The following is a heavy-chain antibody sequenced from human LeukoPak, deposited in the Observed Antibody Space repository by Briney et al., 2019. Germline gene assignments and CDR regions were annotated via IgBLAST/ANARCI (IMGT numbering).Heavy chain of an antibody. V-gene: IGHV4-34*01. J-gene: IGHJ3*02. Sequence: PSETLSLTCAVYGGSFSGYYWSWIRQPPGKGLEWIGEINHSGSTNYNPSLKSRVTISVDTSKNQFSLKLSSVTAADTAVYYCARAMEGFGEFDAFDIWGQGTMVTVSS. CDR1: GGSFSGYY. D-gene: IGHD3-10*01. CDR2: INHSGST. CDR3: ARAMEGFGEFDAFDI.